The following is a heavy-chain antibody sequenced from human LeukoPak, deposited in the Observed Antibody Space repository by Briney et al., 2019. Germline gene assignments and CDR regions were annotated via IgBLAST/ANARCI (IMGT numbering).Heavy chain of an antibody. J-gene: IGHJ4*02. CDR2: IYYSGST. V-gene: IGHV4-59*08. CDR1: GGSFSTYY. CDR3: ARHKDGVGSSVWHYFDS. D-gene: IGHD6-19*01. Sequence: PSETLSLTCAVYGGSFSTYYWSWIRQPPGKGLEWIGYIYYSGSTNYNPSLKSRVTISVDTSKSQFSLNLSSVTAADTAIYYCARHKDGVGSSVWHYFDSWGQGTLVTVSS.